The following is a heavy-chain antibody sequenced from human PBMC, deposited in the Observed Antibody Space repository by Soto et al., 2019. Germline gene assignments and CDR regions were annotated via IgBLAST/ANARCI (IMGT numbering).Heavy chain of an antibody. CDR2: IYPGDSDT. J-gene: IGHJ6*02. CDR1: GYSFTSYW. CDR3: ARRGYDFRSGYYEGSYYGMDV. D-gene: IGHD3-3*01. Sequence: PGESLKISCKGSGYSFTSYWIGWVRQMPGKGLEWMGIIYPGDSDTRYSPSFQGQVTISADKSISTAYLQWSSLKASDTAMYYCARRGYDFRSGYYEGSYYGMDVWCPGTTVTVFS. V-gene: IGHV5-51*01.